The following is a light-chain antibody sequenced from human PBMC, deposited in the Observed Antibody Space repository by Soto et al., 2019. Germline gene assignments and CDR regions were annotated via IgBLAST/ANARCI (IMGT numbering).Light chain of an antibody. V-gene: IGKV1-9*01. CDR2: AAS. J-gene: IGKJ1*01. CDR1: QGISSY. CDR3: QQYGSSPRT. Sequence: DIQLTQSQSFLSASVGDRVTITCRTSQGISSYLAWYQQIPGKAPKLLIYAASTLQSGVPSRFSGSGSGTDFTLTIGRLEPEDFAIYYCQQYGSSPRTFGQGTKVDI.